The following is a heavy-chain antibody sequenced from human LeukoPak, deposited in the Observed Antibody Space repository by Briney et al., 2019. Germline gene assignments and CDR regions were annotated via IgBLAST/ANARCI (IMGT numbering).Heavy chain of an antibody. J-gene: IGHJ3*02. Sequence: ASVKVSCKASGYTFTSYYMHGVRQAPGQGLEWMGIINPSGGSTSYAQKFQGRVTMTRDTSTSTVYMELSSLRSEDTAVYYCARDGCSGWDRENHNDAFDIWGQGTMVTVSS. V-gene: IGHV1-46*01. CDR1: GYTFTSYY. D-gene: IGHD6-19*01. CDR3: ARDGCSGWDRENHNDAFDI. CDR2: INPSGGST.